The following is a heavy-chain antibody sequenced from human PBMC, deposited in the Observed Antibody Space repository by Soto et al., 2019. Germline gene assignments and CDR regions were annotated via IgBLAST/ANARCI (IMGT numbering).Heavy chain of an antibody. D-gene: IGHD2-15*01. J-gene: IGHJ6*02. CDR3: ARVLGYCSGGSCYSPDYYYYGMDV. CDR1: GGTFSSYA. Sequence: QVQLVQSGAEVKKPGSSVKVSCKASGGTFSSYAISWVRQAPGQGLEWMGGIIPNFGTANYAQKFQGRVTITADESTSTAYMELSSLRSEDTAVYYCARVLGYCSGGSCYSPDYYYYGMDVWGQGTTVTVSS. V-gene: IGHV1-69*01. CDR2: IIPNFGTA.